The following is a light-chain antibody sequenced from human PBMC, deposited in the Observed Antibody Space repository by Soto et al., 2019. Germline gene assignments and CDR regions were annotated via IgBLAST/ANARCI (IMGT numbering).Light chain of an antibody. CDR2: GNS. Sequence: QSVLTQPPSVSGAPGXXXTISCTGSSSNIGAGYDVHWYQQLPGTAPKLLIYGNSNRPSGVPDRFSGSKSGTSASLAITGLQAEDEADYYCQSYDSSLSALFGGGTKLTVL. CDR1: SSNIGAGYD. CDR3: QSYDSSLSAL. J-gene: IGLJ3*02. V-gene: IGLV1-40*01.